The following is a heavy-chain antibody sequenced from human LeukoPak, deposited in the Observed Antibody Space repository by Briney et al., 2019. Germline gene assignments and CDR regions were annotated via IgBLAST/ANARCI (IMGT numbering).Heavy chain of an antibody. CDR2: ISSSSSYI. CDR1: GFTFSSYS. Sequence: PGGSLRLSCAASGFTFSSYSMNWVCQAPGKGLEWVSSISSSSSYIYYADSVKGRFTISRDNAKNSLYLQMNSLRAEDTAVYYCARGYSGSLFFDYWGQGTLVTVSS. CDR3: ARGYSGSLFFDY. J-gene: IGHJ4*02. V-gene: IGHV3-21*01. D-gene: IGHD1-26*01.